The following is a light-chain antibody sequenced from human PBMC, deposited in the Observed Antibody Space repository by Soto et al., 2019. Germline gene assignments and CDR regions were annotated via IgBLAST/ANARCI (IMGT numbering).Light chain of an antibody. J-gene: IGKJ3*01. V-gene: IGKV3-20*01. CDR1: QSVSSN. CDR3: QQYGSSLFT. CDR2: GAS. Sequence: EIVLTQSPGTLSLSPGERATLSCRASQSVSSNLAWYQQKPGQAPRLLIYGASSRATGIPDRFSGSGSGTDFTLTISRLEPEDFAVYYCQQYGSSLFTLGPGTKVDIK.